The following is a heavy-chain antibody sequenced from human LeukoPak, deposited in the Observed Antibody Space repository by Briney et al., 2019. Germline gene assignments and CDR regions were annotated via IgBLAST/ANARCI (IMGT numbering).Heavy chain of an antibody. Sequence: SETLSLTCTVSGGSISSYYWSWIRQPPGEGLEWIGYIYYSGSTNYNPSLKSRVTISVDTSKNQFSLKLSSVTAADTAVYYCASTSPYYYDSSGYPDAFDIWGQGTMVTVSS. CDR3: ASTSPYYYDSSGYPDAFDI. CDR2: IYYSGST. V-gene: IGHV4-59*08. CDR1: GGSISSYY. J-gene: IGHJ3*02. D-gene: IGHD3-22*01.